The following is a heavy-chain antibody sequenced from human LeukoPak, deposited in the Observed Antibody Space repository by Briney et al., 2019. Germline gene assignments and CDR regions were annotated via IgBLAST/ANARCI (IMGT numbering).Heavy chain of an antibody. J-gene: IGHJ4*02. CDR2: SCAYNGNT. CDR3: ARAIGTGIAVDY. D-gene: IGHD3/OR15-3a*01. CDR1: GYTFTSYG. Sequence: AAVKVSCKSSGYTFTSYGMSGVRPARGQGVEWMGGSCAYNGNTNYAQKLQGRVTMTTDTSTSTAHMELRSLRSDDTAVYYCARAIGTGIAVDYWGQGTLVTVSS. V-gene: IGHV1-18*01.